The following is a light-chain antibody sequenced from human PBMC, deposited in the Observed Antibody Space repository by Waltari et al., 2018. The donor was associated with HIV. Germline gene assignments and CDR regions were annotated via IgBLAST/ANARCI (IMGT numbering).Light chain of an antibody. CDR1: SSNFETNH. Sequence: QSVLTPPPSVCAAPGQDVTIACPGSSSNFETNHVSWYQQLPGTAPKFLIYENNKRPSGIPDRFSGSKSGTSATLVITGLQTGDEADYYCETWDSSLSAVFGTGTRVTVL. CDR2: ENN. CDR3: ETWDSSLSAV. J-gene: IGLJ1*01. V-gene: IGLV1-51*02.